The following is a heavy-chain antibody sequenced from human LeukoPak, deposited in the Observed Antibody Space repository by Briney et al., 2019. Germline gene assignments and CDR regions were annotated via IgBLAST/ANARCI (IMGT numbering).Heavy chain of an antibody. D-gene: IGHD5-18*01. CDR3: ARGRGRARGYSYGN. CDR1: GYTFTSYD. Sequence: GASVKVSCKASGYTFTSYDINWVRQATGQGLEWMGWMSPNSGNTGYAQKFQGRVTMTRNTSISTAYMELSSLRSEDTAVYYCARGRGRARGYSYGNWGQGTLVTVSS. V-gene: IGHV1-8*01. CDR2: MSPNSGNT. J-gene: IGHJ4*02.